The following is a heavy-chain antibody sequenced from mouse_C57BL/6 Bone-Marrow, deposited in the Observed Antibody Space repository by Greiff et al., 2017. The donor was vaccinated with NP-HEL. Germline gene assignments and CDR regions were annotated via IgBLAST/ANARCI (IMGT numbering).Heavy chain of an antibody. V-gene: IGHV7-1*01. Sequence: VQLQHSGGGLVQSGRSLRLSCATSGFTFSDFYMEWVRQAPGKGLEWIAASRNKANDYTTEYSASVKGRFIVSRDTSQSILYLQMNALRAEDTAIYYCARDAIYYYGNWYFDVWGTGTTVTVSS. CDR1: GFTFSDFY. CDR3: ARDAIYYYGNWYFDV. CDR2: SRNKANDYTT. J-gene: IGHJ1*03. D-gene: IGHD1-1*01.